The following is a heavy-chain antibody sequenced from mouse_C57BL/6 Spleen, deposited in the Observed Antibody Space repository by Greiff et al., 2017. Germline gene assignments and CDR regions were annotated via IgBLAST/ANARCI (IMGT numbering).Heavy chain of an antibody. CDR1: GYSFTSYT. D-gene: IGHD4-1*01. CDR2: INPSSGYT. CDR3: ATGTYAMDD. Sequence: VQLQESGAELARPGASVKMSCKASGYSFTSYTMHWVKQRPGQGLEWIGYINPSSGYTKYNQKFKDKATLTADKSSSTAYMQLSSLTSEDSAGYYCATGTYAMDDWGQGTSVTVSS. J-gene: IGHJ4*01. V-gene: IGHV1-4*01.